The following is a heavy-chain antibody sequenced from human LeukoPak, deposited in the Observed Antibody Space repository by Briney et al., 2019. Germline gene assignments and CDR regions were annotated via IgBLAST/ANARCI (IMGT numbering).Heavy chain of an antibody. J-gene: IGHJ3*02. V-gene: IGHV3-7*01. CDR3: ARRYCSSTSCFRDAFDI. D-gene: IGHD2-2*01. CDR2: IKQDGSEK. Sequence: GGSLRLSCAASGFTFSSYWMSWVRQAPGKGLEWVANIKQDGSEKYYVDSVKGRFTISRDNAKNSLYLQMNSLRAEDTAVYYCARRYCSSTSCFRDAFDIWGQGTMVTVSS. CDR1: GFTFSSYW.